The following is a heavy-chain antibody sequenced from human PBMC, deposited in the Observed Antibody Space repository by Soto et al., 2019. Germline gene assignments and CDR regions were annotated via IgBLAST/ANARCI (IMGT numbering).Heavy chain of an antibody. CDR2: IIPIFGTA. J-gene: IGHJ4*02. D-gene: IGHD3-16*02. CDR3: ARDRMITFGGVIVRPLDY. CDR1: GGTFSSYA. Sequence: QVQLVQSEAEVKKPGSSVKVSCKASGGTFSSYAISWVRQAPGQGLEWMGGIIPIFGTANYAQKFQGRVTITADESTSTAYMELSSLRSEDTAVYYCARDRMITFGGVIVRPLDYRGQGTLVTVSS. V-gene: IGHV1-69*12.